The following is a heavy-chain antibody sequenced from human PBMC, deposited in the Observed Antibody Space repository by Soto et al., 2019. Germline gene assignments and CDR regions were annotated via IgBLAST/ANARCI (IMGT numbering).Heavy chain of an antibody. CDR3: ELGEYSSGLIDYYYVMDV. D-gene: IGHD6-19*01. CDR1: GFTFSSYA. J-gene: IGHJ6*02. Sequence: EVQLLESGGGLVQPGGSLRLSCAASGFTFSSYAMSWVRQAPGKGLEWVSAISGSGGSTYYADSVKGRFTISRDNSKNTLYLQMNSLRAEDTAVYYCELGEYSSGLIDYYYVMDVWGQGTTVTVSS. V-gene: IGHV3-23*01. CDR2: ISGSGGST.